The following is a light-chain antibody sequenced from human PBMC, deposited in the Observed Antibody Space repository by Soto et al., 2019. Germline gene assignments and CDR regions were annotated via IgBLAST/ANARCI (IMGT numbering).Light chain of an antibody. CDR2: DAS. CDR1: QSISGW. V-gene: IGKV1-5*01. Sequence: DIRMTQSPSTLSATVGDRVTITCRASQSISGWLAWYQQKPGKAPNLLISDASSLESGVPSRFSGSGSGTEFTLTISGLQPDDFATYYCQQYSSYSYFGQGTKFEIK. J-gene: IGKJ2*01. CDR3: QQYSSYSY.